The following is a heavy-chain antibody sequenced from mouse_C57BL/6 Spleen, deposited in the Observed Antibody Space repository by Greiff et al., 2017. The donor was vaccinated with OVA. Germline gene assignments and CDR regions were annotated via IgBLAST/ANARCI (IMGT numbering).Heavy chain of an antibody. V-gene: IGHV2-9*01. CDR3: AKHHYEYDGAWFAY. CDR1: GFSLTSYG. Sequence: QVQLKESGPGLVAPSQSLSITCTVSGFSLTSYGVDWVRQPPGKGLEWLGVIWGGGSTNYNSALMSRLSISKDNSKSQVFLKMNRLKTHATDMYYSAKHHYEYDGAWFAYWGQGTLVTVSA. CDR2: IWGGGST. J-gene: IGHJ3*01. D-gene: IGHD2-4*01.